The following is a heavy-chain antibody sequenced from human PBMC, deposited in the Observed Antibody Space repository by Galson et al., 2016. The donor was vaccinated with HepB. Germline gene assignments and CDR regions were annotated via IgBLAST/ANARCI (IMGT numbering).Heavy chain of an antibody. J-gene: IGHJ4*02. CDR2: GYNRGNT. V-gene: IGHV4-61*01. Sequence: QVQLQESGPGLVKPSATLSLTCTVSGGSVASLTYHWSWIRQPPGKGLEWLGYGYNRGNTKYNPPVASRVTMSLDASREQISLTLSSVTAADTAVYYCARFYLGSRQFYFDFWGQGILVTVSS. D-gene: IGHD2/OR15-2a*01. CDR3: ARFYLGSRQFYFDF. CDR1: GGSVASLTYH.